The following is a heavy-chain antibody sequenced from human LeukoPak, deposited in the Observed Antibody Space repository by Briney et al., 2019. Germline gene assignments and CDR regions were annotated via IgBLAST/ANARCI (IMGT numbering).Heavy chain of an antibody. CDR1: GFTFSSYW. Sequence: GGSLRLSCAASGFTFSSYWMSWVCQAPGKGLEWVANIKQDGSEKYYVDSVKGRFTISRDNAKNSLYLQMNSLRAEDTALYYCARGPFGGVYPNWFDPWGQGTLVTLSS. CDR3: ARGPFGGVYPNWFDP. V-gene: IGHV3-7*01. CDR2: IKQDGSEK. D-gene: IGHD3-16*01. J-gene: IGHJ5*02.